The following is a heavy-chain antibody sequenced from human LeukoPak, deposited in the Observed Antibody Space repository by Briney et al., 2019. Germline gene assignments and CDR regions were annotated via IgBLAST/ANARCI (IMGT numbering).Heavy chain of an antibody. CDR1: GFTFSSYG. D-gene: IGHD5-12*01. Sequence: GGSLRLSCAASGFTFSSYGMSWVRQAPGKGLEWVSAISGSGGSTYYADSVKGRFTISRDNSKNTLYLQMNSLRAEDTAVYYCAKAYSGSLDAFDIWGQGTMVTVSS. CDR2: ISGSGGST. V-gene: IGHV3-23*01. J-gene: IGHJ3*02. CDR3: AKAYSGSLDAFDI.